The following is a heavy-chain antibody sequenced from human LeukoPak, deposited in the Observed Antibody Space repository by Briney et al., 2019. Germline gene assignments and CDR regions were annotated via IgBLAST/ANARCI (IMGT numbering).Heavy chain of an antibody. D-gene: IGHD6-19*01. CDR2: IYYSGST. Sequence: SETLSLTCTVSGGSISSYYWSWIRQPPGKGLEWIGYIYYSGSTNYNPSLKSRVTISVDTSKNQFSLKLSSVTAADTAVYYCARARIAVATRQGAFDYWGQGTLVTVSS. CDR3: ARARIAVATRQGAFDY. J-gene: IGHJ4*02. V-gene: IGHV4-59*01. CDR1: GGSISSYY.